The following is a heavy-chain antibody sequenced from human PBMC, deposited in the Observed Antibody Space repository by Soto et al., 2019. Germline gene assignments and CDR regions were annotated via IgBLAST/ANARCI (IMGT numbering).Heavy chain of an antibody. CDR1: GFTFSSYW. D-gene: IGHD2-15*01. J-gene: IGHJ4*02. CDR3: VRAGLVVAAATRADH. CDR2: INSDGSST. Sequence: EVQLVESVGGLVQPGGSLRVSCAASGFTFSSYWMYWVRQAPGKGLVWVSRINSDGSSTGYADSVKGRFTISRDNAKNTLYLPMNGVGAEDTAVCCCVRAGLVVAAATRADHWGQGTLVTVSS. V-gene: IGHV3-74*01.